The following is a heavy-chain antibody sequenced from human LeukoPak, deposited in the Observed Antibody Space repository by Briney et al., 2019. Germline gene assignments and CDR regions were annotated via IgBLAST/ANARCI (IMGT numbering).Heavy chain of an antibody. D-gene: IGHD4-17*01. CDR3: ARLYGTYPGWFDP. CDR1: GFTFSSYG. V-gene: IGHV3-33*01. CDR2: IWYDGSNK. Sequence: GRSLRLSCAASGFTFSSYGMHWVRQAPGKGLEWVAVIWYDGSNKYYADSVKGRFTISRDNSKNTLYLRMNSLRAEDTAVYYCARLYGTYPGWFDPWGQGTLVTVSS. J-gene: IGHJ5*02.